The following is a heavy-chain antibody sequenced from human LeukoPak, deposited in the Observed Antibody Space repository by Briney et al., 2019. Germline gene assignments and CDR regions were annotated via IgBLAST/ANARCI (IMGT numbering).Heavy chain of an antibody. J-gene: IGHJ4*02. Sequence: GGSLRLSCAASGFTFSSFGMNWVRQAPGKGLEWVSGISGSGSSTAYADSVKGRFTISRDSSKSTVFLQTNSLRAEDTAIYYCAKHGSGFDSWGQGTLVTVSS. CDR1: GFTFSSFG. D-gene: IGHD2-2*03. CDR2: ISGSGSST. CDR3: AKHGSGFDS. V-gene: IGHV3-23*01.